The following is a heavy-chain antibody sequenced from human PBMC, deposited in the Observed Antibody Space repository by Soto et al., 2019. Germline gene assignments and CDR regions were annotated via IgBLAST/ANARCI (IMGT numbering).Heavy chain of an antibody. D-gene: IGHD4-17*01. V-gene: IGHV4-59*11. Sequence: FVTLCLTCTVFCGSISNLYWSRILQPPGKGLEWIGYIYYSGSTNYNPSLKSRVTISVDTSKNQFSLKLSSVTAADTAVYYCARDRYGDYVFDYWGQGTLVTVSS. J-gene: IGHJ4*02. CDR3: ARDRYGDYVFDY. CDR2: IYYSGST. CDR1: CGSISNLY.